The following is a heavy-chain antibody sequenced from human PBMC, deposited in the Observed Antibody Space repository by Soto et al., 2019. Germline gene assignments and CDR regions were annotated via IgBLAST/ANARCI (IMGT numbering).Heavy chain of an antibody. CDR2: IYSGGST. CDR1: GFTVSSNY. V-gene: IGHV3-66*01. Sequence: GGSLRLSCAASGFTVSSNYMSWVRQAPGKGLEWVSVIYSGGSTYYADSVKGRFTISRDNSKNTLYLQMNSLRAEDTAVYYCARDSCSGGSCYYYYMDVWGKGTTVTVSS. J-gene: IGHJ6*03. CDR3: ARDSCSGGSCYYYYMDV. D-gene: IGHD2-15*01.